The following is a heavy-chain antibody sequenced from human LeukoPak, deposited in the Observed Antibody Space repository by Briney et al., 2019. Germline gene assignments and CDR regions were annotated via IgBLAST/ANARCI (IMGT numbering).Heavy chain of an antibody. J-gene: IGHJ6*04. V-gene: IGHV5-51*01. CDR2: IYPGDSDT. Sequence: GESLKISCKGSGYSFTSYWIGWVRQMPGKGLEWMGIIYPGDSDTRYSPSFQGQVTISADKSISTAYLQWSSLKASDTAMYYCARLTLVAGKNNHHYHHGMEVWGKWNTV. CDR3: ARLTLVAGKNNHHYHHGMEV. D-gene: IGHD6-19*01. CDR1: GYSFTSYW.